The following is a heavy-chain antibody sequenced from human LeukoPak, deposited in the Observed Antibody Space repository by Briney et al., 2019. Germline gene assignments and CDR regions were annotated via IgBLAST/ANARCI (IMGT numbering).Heavy chain of an antibody. Sequence: ASVKVSCKASGYTFADYFIHWVRQAPGQGLEWMGRINPNSGGAEYAPKFQGWVAMTRDTSISTAYVEVSRLISDDTAVYYCARDLTATCNWEFDYWGQGTLVIVSS. J-gene: IGHJ4*02. CDR3: ARDLTATCNWEFDY. CDR1: GYTFADYF. CDR2: INPNSGGA. D-gene: IGHD1-26*01. V-gene: IGHV1-2*04.